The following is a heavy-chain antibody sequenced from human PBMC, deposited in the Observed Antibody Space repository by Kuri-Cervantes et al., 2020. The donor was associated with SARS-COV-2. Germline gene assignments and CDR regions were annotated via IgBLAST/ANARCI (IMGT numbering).Heavy chain of an antibody. Sequence: GESLKISCAASGFTFSGSAMHWVRQASGKGLEWVGRIRSKANSYATAYTASVKGRFTISRDDSKNTAYLQMNSLKTEDTAVYYCAKGGVGIQLWLLFDYWGQGTLVTVSS. D-gene: IGHD5-18*01. V-gene: IGHV3-73*01. CDR2: IRSKANSYAT. J-gene: IGHJ4*02. CDR3: AKGGVGIQLWLLFDY. CDR1: GFTFSGSA.